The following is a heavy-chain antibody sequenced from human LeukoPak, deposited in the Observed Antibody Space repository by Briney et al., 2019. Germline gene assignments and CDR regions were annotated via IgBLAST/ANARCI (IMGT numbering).Heavy chain of an antibody. CDR2: ISYNGGSI. Sequence: GGSLRLSCVGTGLNFSDYATHWVRQVPGTGLERVSGISYNGGSITYADSVKGRFTISRDNANHSLHLEMSSLRVEDTALYYCAKDLGYRKYFFYYGMDVWGLGTTVTVSS. CDR3: AKDLGYRKYFFYYGMDV. V-gene: IGHV3-9*01. J-gene: IGHJ6*02. CDR1: GLNFSDYA. D-gene: IGHD2/OR15-2a*01.